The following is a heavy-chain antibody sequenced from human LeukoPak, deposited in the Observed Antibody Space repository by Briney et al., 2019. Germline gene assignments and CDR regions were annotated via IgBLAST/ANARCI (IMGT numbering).Heavy chain of an antibody. CDR2: INPNSGGT. CDR1: GYTFTGYY. J-gene: IGHJ4*02. V-gene: IGHV1-2*02. CDR3: AGGVTGYSGYDSSFDY. D-gene: IGHD5-12*01. Sequence: GASVKVSCKASGYTFTGYYMHWVRQAPGQGLEWMGWINPNSGGTNYAQKFQGRVTMTRDTSISTAYMELSRLRSDDTAVYYCAGGVTGYSGYDSSFDYWGQGTLVTVSS.